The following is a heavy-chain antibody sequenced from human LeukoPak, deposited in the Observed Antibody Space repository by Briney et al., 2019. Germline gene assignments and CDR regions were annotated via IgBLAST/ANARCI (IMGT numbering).Heavy chain of an antibody. Sequence: PGGSLRLSCAASGLTFSGYWMHWVRQAPGEGLVWVSRINSDGRSTTYADSVKGRFTVSRDNAKNTLYLQMNSLRAEDTAVYYCARGGGYYNFWSGDYYHYYYYMDVWGKGTTVTVSS. D-gene: IGHD3-3*01. CDR1: GLTFSGYW. CDR2: INSDGRST. V-gene: IGHV3-74*01. CDR3: ARGGGYYNFWSGDYYHYYYYMDV. J-gene: IGHJ6*03.